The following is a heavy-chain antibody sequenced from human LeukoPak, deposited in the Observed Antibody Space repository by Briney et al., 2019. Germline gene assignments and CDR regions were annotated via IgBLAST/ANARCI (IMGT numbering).Heavy chain of an antibody. CDR2: ISYDGSNK. CDR3: AKDRRSSSWTNYYYYYGMDV. Sequence: GGSLRLSCAASGFALSSHAMSWLRQAPGKGLEWVAVISYDGSNKYYADSVKGRFTISRDNSKNTLYLQMNSLRAEDTAVYYCAKDRRSSSWTNYYYYYGMDVWGQGTTVTVSS. J-gene: IGHJ6*02. V-gene: IGHV3-30*18. D-gene: IGHD6-13*01. CDR1: GFALSSHA.